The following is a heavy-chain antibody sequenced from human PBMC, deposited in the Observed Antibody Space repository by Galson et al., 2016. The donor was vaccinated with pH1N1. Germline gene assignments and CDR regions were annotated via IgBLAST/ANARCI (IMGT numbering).Heavy chain of an antibody. D-gene: IGHD7-27*01. V-gene: IGHV3-23*01. CDR2: ITDSGGST. CDR1: GFTFSSYA. Sequence: SLRLSCAASGFTFSSYAMRWVRQAPGKGLEWVSSITDSGGSTYYADSVKGRFTISRDNSKNTLYLQMNSLRAEDTAVYYCTKELRLTGGGYCDYWGQGTLVTVSS. J-gene: IGHJ4*02. CDR3: TKELRLTGGGYCDY.